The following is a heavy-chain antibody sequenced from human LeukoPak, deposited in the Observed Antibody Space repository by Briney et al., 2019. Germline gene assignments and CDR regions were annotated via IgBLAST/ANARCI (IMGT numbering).Heavy chain of an antibody. J-gene: IGHJ4*02. V-gene: IGHV3-30-3*01. Sequence: GRSLRLSCAASGFTFSSYAMHWVRQAPGKGLEWVAVISYDGSNKYYADSVKGRFTISRDNSKNTLYLQMNSLRAEDTAVYYCASEPSDYDFWSGYYNYWGQGTLVTVSS. D-gene: IGHD3-3*01. CDR1: GFTFSSYA. CDR2: ISYDGSNK. CDR3: ASEPSDYDFWSGYYNY.